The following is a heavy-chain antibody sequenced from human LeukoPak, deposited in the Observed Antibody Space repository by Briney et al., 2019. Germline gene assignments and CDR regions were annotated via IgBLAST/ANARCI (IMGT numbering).Heavy chain of an antibody. Sequence: SETLSLTCAVSGYSISSGYYWGWIRQPPGKGLEWIGTMFHSDNTQYNPSLKSRVTISVDTSKNQFSLKLSSATAADTAMYYCAREGPYFYDSGDYWGQGTLVTVSS. J-gene: IGHJ4*02. CDR1: GYSISSGYY. CDR2: MFHSDNT. CDR3: AREGPYFYDSGDY. V-gene: IGHV4-38-2*02. D-gene: IGHD3-22*01.